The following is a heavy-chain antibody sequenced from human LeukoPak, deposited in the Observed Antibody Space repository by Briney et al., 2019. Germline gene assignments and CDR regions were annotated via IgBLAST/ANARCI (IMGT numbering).Heavy chain of an antibody. CDR1: GFTVSSNY. V-gene: IGHV3-23*01. J-gene: IGHJ5*01. CDR3: AKGDRSGWYESNWFDS. D-gene: IGHD6-19*01. CDR2: ISGRAENT. Sequence: GGSLRLSCAASGFTVSSNYMSWVRQAPGQGLEWVSGISGRAENTYYADSVKGRFTISRDNSKNTLYLQMDSLRVEDTALYYCAKGDRSGWYESNWFDSWGQGTLVTVSS.